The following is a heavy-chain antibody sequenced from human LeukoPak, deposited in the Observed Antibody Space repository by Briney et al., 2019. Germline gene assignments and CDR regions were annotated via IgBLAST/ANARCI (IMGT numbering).Heavy chain of an antibody. D-gene: IGHD2-21*02. Sequence: GGSLRLSCAASGFTFSSYSMNWVRQAPGKGLEWVAVIPSDGSMKYYADSVKGRFTISRDNSQNTLYLQMNSLRSEDTAVYYCAKADDYYYYYYYLDVWGKGTTVTVSS. CDR2: IPSDGSMK. V-gene: IGHV3-30*18. J-gene: IGHJ6*03. CDR1: GFTFSSYS. CDR3: AKADDYYYYYYYLDV.